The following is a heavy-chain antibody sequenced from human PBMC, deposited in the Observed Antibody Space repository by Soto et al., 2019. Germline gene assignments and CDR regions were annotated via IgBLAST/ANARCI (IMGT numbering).Heavy chain of an antibody. CDR1: GGPIFSGGYY. CDR3: AREITTAANWFDP. CDR2: IYYSGST. V-gene: IGHV4-31*03. D-gene: IGHD4-17*01. Sequence: SETLSLTCTVSGGPIFSGGYYWSWIRQHPGKGLEWIGYIYYSGSTYYNPSLKSRVTISVDMSKNQFSLNLTSVTAADTAVYYCAREITTAANWFDPWGQGILVTV. J-gene: IGHJ5*02.